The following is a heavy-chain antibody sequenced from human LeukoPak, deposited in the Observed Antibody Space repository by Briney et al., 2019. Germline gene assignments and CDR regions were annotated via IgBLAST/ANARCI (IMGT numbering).Heavy chain of an antibody. CDR3: ARDLGCGSTSCYFPHSLNYYMDV. D-gene: IGHD2-2*01. V-gene: IGHV1-2*02. CDR1: GYTFTGYY. J-gene: IGHJ6*03. CDR2: INPNSGGT. Sequence: ASVKVSCKASGYTFTGYYMHWVRQAPGQGLEWMGWINPNSGGTNYAQKFQGRVTMTRGTSISTAYMELSRLRSDDTAVYYCARDLGCGSTSCYFPHSLNYYMDVWGKGTTVTVSS.